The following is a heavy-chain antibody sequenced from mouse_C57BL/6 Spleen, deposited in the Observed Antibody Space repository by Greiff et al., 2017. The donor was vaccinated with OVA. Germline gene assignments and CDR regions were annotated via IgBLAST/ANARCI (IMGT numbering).Heavy chain of an antibody. CDR2: INPSTGGT. Sequence: EVQLQQSGPELVKPGASVKISCKASGYSFTGYYMNWVKQSPEKSLEWIGEINPSTGGTTYNQKFKAKATLTVDKSSSTAYMQLKSLTSEDSAVYYCARGITTGDYWGQGTTLTVSS. CDR3: ARGITTGDY. CDR1: GYSFTGYY. V-gene: IGHV1-42*01. D-gene: IGHD1-1*01. J-gene: IGHJ2*01.